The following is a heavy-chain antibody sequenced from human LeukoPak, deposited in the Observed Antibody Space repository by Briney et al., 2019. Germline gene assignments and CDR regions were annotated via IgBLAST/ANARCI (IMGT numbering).Heavy chain of an antibody. D-gene: IGHD3-10*01. J-gene: IGHJ4*02. CDR2: ISGSGGST. Sequence: SGGSLRLSCAASGFTFSSYAVSWVRQAPGKGLEWVSAISGSGGSTYYADSVKGRFTISRDNSKNTLYLQMNSLRAEDTAVYYCAKDTAYYYGSGSFYFDYWGQGALVTVSS. V-gene: IGHV3-23*01. CDR1: GFTFSSYA. CDR3: AKDTAYYYGSGSFYFDY.